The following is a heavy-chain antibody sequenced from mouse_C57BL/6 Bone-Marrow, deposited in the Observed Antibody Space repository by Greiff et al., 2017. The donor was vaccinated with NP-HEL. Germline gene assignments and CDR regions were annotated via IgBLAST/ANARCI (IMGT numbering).Heavy chain of an antibody. Sequence: QVQLQQPGAELVKPGASVKLSCKASGYTFTSYWMHWVKQRPGRGLEWIGRIDPNSGGTKYNEKFKSKATLTVDKPSSTAYMQLSSLTSEDSAVYYCARGGITTAARLLDYWGQGTTLTVSS. CDR3: ARGGITTAARLLDY. CDR1: GYTFTSYW. V-gene: IGHV1-72*01. D-gene: IGHD1-2*01. CDR2: IDPNSGGT. J-gene: IGHJ2*01.